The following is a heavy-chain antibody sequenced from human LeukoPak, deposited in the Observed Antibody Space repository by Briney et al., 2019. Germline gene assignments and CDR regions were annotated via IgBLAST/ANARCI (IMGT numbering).Heavy chain of an antibody. CDR2: INHSGST. D-gene: IGHD6-13*01. CDR1: GGSFSGYY. J-gene: IGHJ4*02. CDR3: ARGPSPGIAAAGTPLGY. Sequence: PSETLSLTCAVYGGSFSGYYWSWIRQPPGKGREWIGEINHSGSTNYNPSLKSRVTISVDTSKNQFSLKLSSVTAADTAVYYCARGPSPGIAAAGTPLGYWGQGTLVTVSS. V-gene: IGHV4-34*01.